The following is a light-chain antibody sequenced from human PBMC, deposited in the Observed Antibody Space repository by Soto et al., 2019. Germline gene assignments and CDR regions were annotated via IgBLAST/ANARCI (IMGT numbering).Light chain of an antibody. Sequence: EILLTQSPGTLSRSPGERATLSWRASQSVSNNYLAWYQQKPRHAPRLLIYGASNRATGIPDSLSGSASGTDFTLTISRLAPEDSAVYYCQQYGSPGTFGHGTKVDIK. V-gene: IGKV3-20*01. CDR1: QSVSNNY. CDR2: GAS. J-gene: IGKJ1*01. CDR3: QQYGSPGT.